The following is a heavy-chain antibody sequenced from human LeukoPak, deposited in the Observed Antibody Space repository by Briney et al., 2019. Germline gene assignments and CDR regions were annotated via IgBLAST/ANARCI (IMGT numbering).Heavy chain of an antibody. CDR2: ISTSGGLSSV. CDR1: GFIFSSFS. D-gene: IGHD3-16*02. V-gene: IGHV3-21*01. CDR3: AKGTGYDYVWGSYRYPDY. J-gene: IGHJ4*02. Sequence: GGSLRLSCAASGFIFSSFSVNWVRQAPGKGLEWVSSISTSGGLSSVYYADSVKGRFTISRDNAKNSLFLQMNSLGAEDTAVYYCAKGTGYDYVWGSYRYPDYWGQGTLVTVSS.